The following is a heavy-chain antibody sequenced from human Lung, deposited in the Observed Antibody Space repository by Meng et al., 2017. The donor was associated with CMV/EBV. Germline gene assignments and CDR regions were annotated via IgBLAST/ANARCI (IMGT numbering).Heavy chain of an antibody. CDR1: GLTFSSYG. CDR3: SKYSAVGERLYYFDY. CDR2: IGATAGGT. D-gene: IGHD2-21*01. J-gene: IGHJ4*02. Sequence: SCAASGLTFSSYGMSWVRQAPGKGLEWVPSIGATAGGTYYADSMKGRFTISRDNAKNTLYLQMNSLSAEDMAVYYCSKYSAVGERLYYFDYWGQGTLVTVSS. V-gene: IGHV3-23*01.